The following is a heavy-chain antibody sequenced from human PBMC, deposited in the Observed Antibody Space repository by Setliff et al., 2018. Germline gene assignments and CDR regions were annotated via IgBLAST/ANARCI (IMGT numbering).Heavy chain of an antibody. CDR2: INPSGGTT. Sequence: ASVKVSCKVSGYTLTELSMHWVRQAPGKGLEWMGIINPSGGTTSYAQKFQGRVTMTRDTSTSTVYMDLSSLRSEDTAVYYCARAPYGSSWYGYYYYYMDVWGKGTTVTVSS. V-gene: IGHV1-46*01. CDR1: GYTLTELS. D-gene: IGHD6-13*01. J-gene: IGHJ6*03. CDR3: ARAPYGSSWYGYYYYYMDV.